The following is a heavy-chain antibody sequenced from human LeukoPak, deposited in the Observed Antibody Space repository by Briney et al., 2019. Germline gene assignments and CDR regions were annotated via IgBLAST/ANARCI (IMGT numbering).Heavy chain of an antibody. CDR3: AKDRSLYYYYYGMDV. Sequence: PGGSLRLSCAASGFTFSSYAMSWVRQAPGKGLEWVSAISGTGGSTYYADSVKGRFTISRDNSKKTSYLQMNSLRAEDTAVYYCAKDRSLYYYYYGMDVWGQGTTVTVSS. V-gene: IGHV3-23*01. D-gene: IGHD2-15*01. J-gene: IGHJ6*02. CDR2: ISGTGGST. CDR1: GFTFSSYA.